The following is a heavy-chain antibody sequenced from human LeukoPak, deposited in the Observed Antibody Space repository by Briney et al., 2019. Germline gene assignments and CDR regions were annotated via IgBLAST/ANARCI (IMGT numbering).Heavy chain of an antibody. D-gene: IGHD3-22*01. CDR3: ARLKFYDSTGYSPGYYMDV. V-gene: IGHV4-4*07. CDR2: IYGSGIT. Sequence: SETLSLTCTVSGCSIISNYWSWIRQSAGTGLEWIGRIYGSGITDYNPSLKSRVTMSLDTSRKQFSLRLTSVTAADTAVYYCARLKFYDSTGYSPGYYMDVWGKGTTVSVFS. J-gene: IGHJ6*03. CDR1: GCSIISNY.